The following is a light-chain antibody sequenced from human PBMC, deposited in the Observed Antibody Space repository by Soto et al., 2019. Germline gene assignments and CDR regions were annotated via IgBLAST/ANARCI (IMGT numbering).Light chain of an antibody. CDR1: SSNIGNNY. Sequence: QSVLTQPPSVSAAPGQKVTISCSGSSSNIGNNYVSWYQQLPGTAPKLLIYDNNKRSSGIPDRFSGSKSGTSATLGITGLQTGDEADYYCGTWDSSLSAGPYVFGTGTKVTVL. V-gene: IGLV1-51*01. CDR2: DNN. CDR3: GTWDSSLSAGPYV. J-gene: IGLJ1*01.